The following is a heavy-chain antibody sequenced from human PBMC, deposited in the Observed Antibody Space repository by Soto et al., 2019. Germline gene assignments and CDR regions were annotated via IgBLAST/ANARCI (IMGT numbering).Heavy chain of an antibody. CDR3: ARGLTTVYLMRRYYAFDI. Sequence: TSETLSLTCTVAGASVSSHYWSWIRQPPGKGMEHIGSIHYSGSITYNPSLGSRVSTSIDLSKNQFSLSLTSVTAAGTAVYYCARGLTTVYLMRRYYAFDILSQGTMVTVSS. D-gene: IGHD4-4*01. CDR2: IHYSGSI. J-gene: IGHJ3*02. CDR1: GASVSSHY. V-gene: IGHV4-59*02.